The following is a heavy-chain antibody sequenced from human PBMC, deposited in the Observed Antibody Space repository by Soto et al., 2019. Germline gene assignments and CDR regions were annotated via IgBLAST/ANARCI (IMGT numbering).Heavy chain of an antibody. CDR2: INAGNGNT. CDR3: ARVGPNSCTNGVCYIYFDY. J-gene: IGHJ4*02. CDR1: GHTFTSYA. D-gene: IGHD2-8*01. V-gene: IGHV1-3*01. Sequence: ASVKVSCKASGHTFTSYAMHWVRQAPGQRLEWMGWINAGNGNTKYSQKFQGRVTITRDTSASTAYMELSSLRSEDTAVYYCARVGPNSCTNGVCYIYFDYWGQGTLVTVSS.